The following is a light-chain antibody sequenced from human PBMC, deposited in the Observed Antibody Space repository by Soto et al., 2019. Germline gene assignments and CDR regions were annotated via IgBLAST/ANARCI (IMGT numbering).Light chain of an antibody. CDR1: QSISSW. CDR3: QQSYNSPQT. Sequence: DIQMTQSPSTLSGSVGDRVTITCRASQSISSWLAWYQQKPGKAPKLLIYDASSLESGVPSRFSGSGSGTDFTLTISSLQPEDFATYSCQQSYNSPQTFGQGTKVDIK. CDR2: DAS. V-gene: IGKV1-5*01. J-gene: IGKJ1*01.